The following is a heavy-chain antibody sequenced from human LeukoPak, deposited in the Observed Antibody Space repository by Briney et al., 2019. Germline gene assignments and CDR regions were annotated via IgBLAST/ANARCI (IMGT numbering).Heavy chain of an antibody. CDR1: VGSLSSYY. D-gene: IGHD3-22*01. Sequence: PSETLSLTRNVSVGSLSSYYWSGIRQPPGKGLEWIGYIYYSGSTNYNPSLESRVTISVDTSKNYFSLKLNSVTAADTAVYYCARQDSSAYPADYWGQGTLVTVSS. CDR3: ARQDSSAYPADY. J-gene: IGHJ4*02. CDR2: IYYSGST. V-gene: IGHV4-59*08.